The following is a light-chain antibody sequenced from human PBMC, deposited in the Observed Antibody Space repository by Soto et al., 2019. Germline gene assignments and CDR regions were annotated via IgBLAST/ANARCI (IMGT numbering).Light chain of an antibody. V-gene: IGKV3-20*01. CDR2: GVS. Sequence: ESVLTQSPGPLSLSPGERATLSCRASQSVSNNFFAWYQQKPGQAPRLLIYGVSSRATGIPDRFSGSGSGTDFTLTISRLEPEDFVVYYCQQYSTLPHTFGQGTKLEVK. CDR3: QQYSTLPHT. J-gene: IGKJ2*01. CDR1: QSVSNNF.